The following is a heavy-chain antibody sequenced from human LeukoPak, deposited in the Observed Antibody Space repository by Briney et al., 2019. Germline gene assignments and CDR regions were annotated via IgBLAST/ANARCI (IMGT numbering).Heavy chain of an antibody. CDR3: ARPSAYQLLAFDY. CDR1: GYTFTNYY. CDR2: INPSGGST. V-gene: IGHV1-46*01. D-gene: IGHD2-2*01. Sequence: ASVKVSYKASGYTFTNYYMHWVGQAPGQGGEGMGLINPSGGSTSYPQKFQGRVTITRDTSTSTVYMQLSSLRSEDTAVYYCARPSAYQLLAFDYWGQGTLVTVSS. J-gene: IGHJ4*02.